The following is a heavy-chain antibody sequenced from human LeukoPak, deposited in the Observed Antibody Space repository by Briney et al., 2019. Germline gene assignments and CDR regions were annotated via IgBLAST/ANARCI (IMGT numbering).Heavy chain of an antibody. CDR1: GFTFSSYG. J-gene: IGHJ4*02. Sequence: GGSLRLSCAASGFTFSSYGIHWVRQAPGKGLEWVAVIWYDGSNKYYADSVKGRFTISRDNSKNTLYLQMNSLRAEDTAVYYCARDAGPPMPLLKSSINDYWGQGTLVTVSS. CDR2: IWYDGSNK. CDR3: ARDAGPPMPLLKSSINDY. V-gene: IGHV3-33*01. D-gene: IGHD2-2*01.